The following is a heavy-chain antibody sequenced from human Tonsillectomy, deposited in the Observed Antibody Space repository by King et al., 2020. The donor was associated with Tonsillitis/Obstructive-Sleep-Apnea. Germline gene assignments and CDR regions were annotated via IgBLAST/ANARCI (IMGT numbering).Heavy chain of an antibody. CDR2: INTLGGST. CDR1: GYTFTSYY. V-gene: IGHV1-46*01. D-gene: IGHD6-13*01. J-gene: IGHJ6*02. Sequence: QLVQSGAEVKKPGASMKVSCKASGYTFTSYYMHWVRQAPGQGLEWMGIINTLGGSTSYAQRFQGRVTMTRDTSTSTVYMELSSLRSEDTAIYYCARDQGSSWAEGMDVWGQGTTVTVSS. CDR3: ARDQGSSWAEGMDV.